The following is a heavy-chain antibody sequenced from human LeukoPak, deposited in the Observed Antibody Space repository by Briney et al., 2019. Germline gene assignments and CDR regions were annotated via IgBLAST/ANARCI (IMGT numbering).Heavy chain of an antibody. CDR2: INSDGSST. D-gene: IGHD2-15*01. CDR1: GFTFSSFW. J-gene: IGHJ6*02. CDR3: ARVSVANYYYYGMDV. V-gene: IGHV3-74*01. Sequence: GGSLRLSCAASGFTFSSFWMHWVRQAPGKGLVWVSRINSDGSSTNYADSVKGRFTISRDNAKNTLYLQMNSLTPEDTAVYYCARVSVANYYYYGMDVWGQGTTVTVSS.